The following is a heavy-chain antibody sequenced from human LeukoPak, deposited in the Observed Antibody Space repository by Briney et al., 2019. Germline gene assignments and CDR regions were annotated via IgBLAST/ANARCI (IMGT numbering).Heavy chain of an antibody. V-gene: IGHV1-2*02. J-gene: IGHJ3*02. CDR3: ATSLRATSGAFEI. CDR2: INPNSGGT. Sequence: ASVKVSCKASGYTFTGYYMHWVRQAPGQGLEWMGWINPNSGGTNYAQKFQGRVTMTRDTSISTAYMELSRLRSDDTAVYYCATSLRATSGAFEICGQGTMVTVSS. CDR1: GYTFTGYY. D-gene: IGHD1-26*01.